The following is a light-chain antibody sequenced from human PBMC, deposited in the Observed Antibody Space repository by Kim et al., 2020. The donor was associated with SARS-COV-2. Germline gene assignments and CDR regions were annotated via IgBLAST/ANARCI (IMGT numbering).Light chain of an antibody. J-gene: IGLJ2*01. CDR3: CSYAGSYTLGV. CDR2: DVS. CDR1: NSDVGGYNY. Sequence: QPVTISCTGTNSDVGGYNYVSWYQQHPGKAPKLMVYDVSQRPSGVPDRFSGSKSGNTASLTISGLQAEDEADYYCCSYAGSYTLGVFGGGTQLTVL. V-gene: IGLV2-11*01.